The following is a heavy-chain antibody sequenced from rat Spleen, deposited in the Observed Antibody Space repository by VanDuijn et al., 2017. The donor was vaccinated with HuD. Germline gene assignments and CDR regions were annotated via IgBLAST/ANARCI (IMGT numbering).Heavy chain of an antibody. CDR3: ARANRDTYAHFDY. V-gene: IGHV5-29*01. Sequence: EVQLVESGGGLVQPGRSLKLSCAASGFTFSNYDMAWVRQAPTKGLEWVATISYDGSSTYYRDSVKGRFTIPRDNAKSTLYLQMNSLQTEDTATYYCARANRDTYAHFDYWGQGVMVTVSS. J-gene: IGHJ2*01. CDR1: GFTFSNYD. D-gene: IGHD2-5*01. CDR2: ISYDGSST.